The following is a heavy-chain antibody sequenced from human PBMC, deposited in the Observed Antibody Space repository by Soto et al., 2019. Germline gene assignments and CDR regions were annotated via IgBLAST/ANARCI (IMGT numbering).Heavy chain of an antibody. CDR1: GFTVSSSY. CDR2: IYSGGST. J-gene: IGHJ4*02. CDR3: ARAPGSSGYSDYFDY. V-gene: IGHV3-53*01. D-gene: IGHD3-22*01. Sequence: ESGGSLIQPGGSLRLSCAASGFTVSSSYMSWVRQAPGQGLEWVLVIYSGGSTYYADSVKGRFTISRDNSKNTLYLQMNSLRAEDTAVYYCARAPGSSGYSDYFDYWGQGTLVTVSS.